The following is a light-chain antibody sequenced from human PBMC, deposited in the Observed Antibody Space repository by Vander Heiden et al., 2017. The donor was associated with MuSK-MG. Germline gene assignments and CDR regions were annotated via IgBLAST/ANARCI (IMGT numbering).Light chain of an antibody. CDR1: KLGDNY. J-gene: IGLJ2*01. V-gene: IGLV3-1*01. CDR2: HDT. Sequence: YELPPPPSVSVSPGQTASITGPGAKLGDNYACWCQQKPGQSPVLGIFHDTKRPVGIRERFSGSNTGNTATMTSRGTQDMDEDDCYCQEWNSSTVVFGGGTKLTVL. CDR3: QEWNSSTVV.